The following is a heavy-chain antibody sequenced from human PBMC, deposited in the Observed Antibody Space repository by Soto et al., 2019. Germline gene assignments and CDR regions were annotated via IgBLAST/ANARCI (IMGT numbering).Heavy chain of an antibody. CDR3: ARRITMVRGVMLHNWFDP. CDR2: IYYSGST. J-gene: IGHJ5*02. Sequence: SETLSLTCTVSGGSISSSSYYWGWIRQPPGKGLEWIGSIYYSGSTYYNPSLKSRVTISVDTSKNQFSLKLSSVTAADTAVYYCARRITMVRGVMLHNWFDPWGQGTLVTVSS. V-gene: IGHV4-39*01. D-gene: IGHD3-10*01. CDR1: GGSISSSSYY.